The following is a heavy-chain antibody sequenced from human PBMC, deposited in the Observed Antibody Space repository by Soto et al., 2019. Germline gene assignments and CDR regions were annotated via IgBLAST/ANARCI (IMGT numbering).Heavy chain of an antibody. CDR2: IYGSGTT. CDR3: ATDPSDAYNAFDF. J-gene: IGHJ4*01. D-gene: IGHD1-1*01. CDR1: GGSISSSIW. Sequence: PSETLSLTCAVSGGSISSSIWWSWLRQPPGKGLEWIGEIYGSGTTHFNPSLESRVTMSVDKSKNQFSLSLRSVTDADTAIYYCATDPSDAYNAFDFWGHGYLVTVSS. V-gene: IGHV4-4*02.